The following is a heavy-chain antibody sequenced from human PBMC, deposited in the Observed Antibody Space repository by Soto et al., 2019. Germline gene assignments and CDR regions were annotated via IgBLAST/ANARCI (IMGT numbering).Heavy chain of an antibody. CDR3: ARVYGIPVAGTLDF. D-gene: IGHD6-19*01. Sequence: EVQLVESGGGLVQPGGSLRLSCAASVFTFSSYSMNWVRQAPGKGLEWVSYISSGSSTIYYADSVKGRFTISRDNAKNSRYLQMNRLRAEDTAVDDCARVYGIPVAGTLDFWGQGTRVTVSS. J-gene: IGHJ4*02. CDR1: VFTFSSYS. V-gene: IGHV3-48*01. CDR2: ISSGSSTI.